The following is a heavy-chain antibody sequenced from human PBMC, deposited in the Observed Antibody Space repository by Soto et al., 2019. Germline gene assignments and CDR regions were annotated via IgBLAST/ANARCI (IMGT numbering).Heavy chain of an antibody. CDR3: ARDHLGIAAGDFDL. D-gene: IGHD6-19*01. Sequence: EDKLVESVGGLFKLGGSLRLSCAASGVSFDTYTKNGVRQAPGKGLEWVSSISIGRPDIFYADSLRGRFTISRDVAKKSLFMPMHSLRANRTAGYYCARDHLGIAAGDFDLWGQGTLVTGSS. CDR1: GVSFDTYT. CDR2: ISIGRPDI. V-gene: IGHV3-21*02. J-gene: IGHJ4*02.